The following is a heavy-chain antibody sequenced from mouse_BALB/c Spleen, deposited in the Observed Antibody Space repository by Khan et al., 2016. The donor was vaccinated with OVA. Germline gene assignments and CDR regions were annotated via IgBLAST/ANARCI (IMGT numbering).Heavy chain of an antibody. CDR2: IWGDGST. V-gene: IGHV2-3*01. J-gene: IGHJ4*01. CDR1: GFSSTTYG. D-gene: IGHD2-3*01. CDR3: AKWGDGSTYAMDY. Sequence: QVQLKESGPGLVAPSQSLSITCTVSGFSSTTYGVNWLRQPPGKGLEWLGVIWGDGSTNYHSALISRLSISKDNSKRQDILKMNRLPTAHTATYYCAKWGDGSTYAMDYWVQETSVTVSS.